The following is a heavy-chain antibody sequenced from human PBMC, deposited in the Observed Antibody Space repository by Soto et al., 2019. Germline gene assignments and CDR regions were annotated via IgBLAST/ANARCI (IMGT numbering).Heavy chain of an antibody. J-gene: IGHJ3*02. CDR3: ARYWNAGTLYGAFDI. V-gene: IGHV1-69*06. CDR2: IIPNYEAA. D-gene: IGHD4-17*01. CDR1: GGSFNNYV. Sequence: QVQLVQSGAEVRKPGSSVKVSCEASGGSFNNYVISWLRQAPGQGLEWMGGIIPNYEAANYAQKFRGRLTITADKATNTAYMELHSLRPEDTATYYCARYWNAGTLYGAFDIWCQGTTVIVS.